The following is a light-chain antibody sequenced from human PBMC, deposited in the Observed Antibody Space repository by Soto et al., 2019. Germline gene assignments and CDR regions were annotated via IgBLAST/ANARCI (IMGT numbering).Light chain of an antibody. V-gene: IGLV2-11*01. CDR2: DVS. Sequence: QSALTQPRSVSGSPGQSVTISCTGTSSDVGSYNYVSWYQQHPGKAPKLMIYDVSKRPSGVPDRFSGSKSGNTASLTISGLQAEAEADYYCCLYAGSYTYVFGTGTKVTVL. CDR3: CLYAGSYTYV. J-gene: IGLJ1*01. CDR1: SSDVGSYNY.